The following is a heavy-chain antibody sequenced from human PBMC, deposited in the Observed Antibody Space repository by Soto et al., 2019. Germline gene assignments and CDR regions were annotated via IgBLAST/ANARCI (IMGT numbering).Heavy chain of an antibody. J-gene: IGHJ5*02. CDR2: ISSYNGNT. V-gene: IGHV1-18*04. D-gene: IGHD2-2*01. CDR1: GYTFTSYG. Sequence: ASVKVSCKASGYTFTSYGISWVRQAPGQGLEWMGWISSYNGNTNYAQKVQGRVTMTTDTSTSTTYMELRSLRSDDTAVYYCARGPRYCSSTSCFSGVTWFDPWGQGTLVTVSS. CDR3: ARGPRYCSSTSCFSGVTWFDP.